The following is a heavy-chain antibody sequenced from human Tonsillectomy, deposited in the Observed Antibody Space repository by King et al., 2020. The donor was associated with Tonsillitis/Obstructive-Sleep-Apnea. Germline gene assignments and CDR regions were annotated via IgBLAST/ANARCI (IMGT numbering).Heavy chain of an antibody. CDR2: IYYSGST. CDR1: GGSVSSGSYY. J-gene: IGHJ4*02. D-gene: IGHD3-22*01. V-gene: IGHV4-61*01. Sequence: VQLQESGPGLVKPSETLSLTCTVSGGSVSSGSYYWSWIRQPPGKGLEWIGDIYYSGSTNYNPSLKSRVTISVDTSKNQFSPKLSSVTAADTAVYYCARTYYYDSSGLLPDYWGQGTLVTVSS. CDR3: ARTYYYDSSGLLPDY.